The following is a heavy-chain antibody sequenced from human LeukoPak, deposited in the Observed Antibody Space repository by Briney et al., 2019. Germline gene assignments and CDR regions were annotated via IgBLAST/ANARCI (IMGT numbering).Heavy chain of an antibody. V-gene: IGHV4-61*02. D-gene: IGHD3-22*01. Sequence: SETLSLTCTVSGGSISSGSYYWSWIRQPAGKGLEWTGRIYTSGSTNYNPSLKSRVTISVDTSKNQFSLKLSSVTAADTAVYYCAREGYYDSSGYQRYYYYYMDVWGKGTTVTISS. J-gene: IGHJ6*03. CDR3: AREGYYDSSGYQRYYYYYMDV. CDR1: GGSISSGSYY. CDR2: IYTSGST.